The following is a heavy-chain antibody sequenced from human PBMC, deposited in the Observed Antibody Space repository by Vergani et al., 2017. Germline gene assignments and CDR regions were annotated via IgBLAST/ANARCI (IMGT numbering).Heavy chain of an antibody. CDR3: ARDLGKNSYYDFWSGYYAFDY. V-gene: IGHV3-21*01. CDR1: GFTFSSYS. Sequence: EVQLVESGGGLVKPGGSLRLSCAASGFTFSSYSMNWVRQAPGKGLEWVSSISSSSSYIYYADSVKGRFTISRDNAKNSLYLQMNSLRAEDTAVYYCARDLGKNSYYDFWSGYYAFDYWGQGTLVTVSS. CDR2: ISSSSSYI. J-gene: IGHJ4*02. D-gene: IGHD3-3*01.